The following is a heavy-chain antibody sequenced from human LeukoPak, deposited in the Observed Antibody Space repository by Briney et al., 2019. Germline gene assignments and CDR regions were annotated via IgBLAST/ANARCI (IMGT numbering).Heavy chain of an antibody. D-gene: IGHD2-15*01. CDR2: ISSSGSTI. CDR1: GFTFSNYA. J-gene: IGHJ6*02. V-gene: IGHV3-11*01. CDR3: ARGGTYCSGGSCFRVYGMDV. Sequence: GGSLRLSCAASGFTFSNYAMSWIRQAPGKGLEWVSYISSSGSTIYYADSVKGRFTISRDNAKNSLYPQMNSLRAEDTAVYYCARGGTYCSGGSCFRVYGMDVWGQGTTVTVSS.